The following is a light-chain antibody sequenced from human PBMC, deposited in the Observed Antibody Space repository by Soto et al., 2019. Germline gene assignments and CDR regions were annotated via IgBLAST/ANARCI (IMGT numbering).Light chain of an antibody. V-gene: IGKV1-9*01. Sequence: IQLTQSPSSLCASVGDRVTITCRASQGINSFLAWYQQKPGKAPKLLIYGASTLQSGVPSRFSGSGSGTDFTLTISSVEPEDFATYYCQQLTNYRFTFGQGTKLQIK. CDR1: QGINSF. CDR2: GAS. CDR3: QQLTNYRFT. J-gene: IGKJ2*01.